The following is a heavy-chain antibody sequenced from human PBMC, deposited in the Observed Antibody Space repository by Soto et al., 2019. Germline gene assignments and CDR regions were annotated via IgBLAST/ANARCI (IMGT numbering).Heavy chain of an antibody. CDR1: SASISSSSYT. Sequence: QLQLQESGPGLVKPSETLSLTCTVSSASISSSSYTWGWLRQPPGKGLEWVGSIYYSGSNYYNPSLNCRVTVSVDPSKNQFSLKVTSVTDADSAVYYCARRHGYCSSSSCHGHYAMDVWGQGTTVTVSS. CDR2: IYYSGSN. D-gene: IGHD2-2*01. CDR3: ARRHGYCSSSSCHGHYAMDV. V-gene: IGHV4-39*01. J-gene: IGHJ6*02.